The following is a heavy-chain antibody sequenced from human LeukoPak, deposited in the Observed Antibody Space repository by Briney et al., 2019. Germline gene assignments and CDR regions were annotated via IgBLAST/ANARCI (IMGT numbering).Heavy chain of an antibody. J-gene: IGHJ3*02. Sequence: GGSLRLSCAASGFTFSSYGMHWVRQAPGKGLEWVAVIWYDGSNKYYADSVKGRFTISRDSSKNTLYLQMNSLRAEDTAVYYCAKSAHPHYYDSSGFYYFLGAFDIWGQGTMVTVSS. CDR1: GFTFSSYG. CDR3: AKSAHPHYYDSSGFYYFLGAFDI. D-gene: IGHD3-22*01. V-gene: IGHV3-33*06. CDR2: IWYDGSNK.